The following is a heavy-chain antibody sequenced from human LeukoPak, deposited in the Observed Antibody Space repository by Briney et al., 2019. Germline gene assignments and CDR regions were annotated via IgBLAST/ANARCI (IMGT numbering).Heavy chain of an antibody. CDR1: GYTFTSYG. D-gene: IGHD3-10*01. V-gene: IGHV1-18*01. Sequence: GASVKVSCKASGYTFTSYGISWVRHAPGQGLEWVGWISAYNGDTNNAQKVQGRVPMTTDTSTSKAYMELRRLRSENTAVYYCARDGYYYGSGSYYRDFDYWGQGTLVTVSS. J-gene: IGHJ4*02. CDR3: ARDGYYYGSGSYYRDFDY. CDR2: ISAYNGDT.